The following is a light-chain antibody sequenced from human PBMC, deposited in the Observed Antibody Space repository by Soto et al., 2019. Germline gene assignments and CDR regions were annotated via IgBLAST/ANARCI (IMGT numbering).Light chain of an antibody. V-gene: IGKV3-20*01. Sequence: TQSPGTLSLSPGERATLSCRAVQSVTSTYIAWYQQKHGQAPRLIIYATSSRATDIPDRFIGYVSGTDVTITISGLEKEDGAVYYCHQYDSSTSTFGQGTKVDIK. J-gene: IGKJ1*01. CDR1: QSVTSTY. CDR2: ATS. CDR3: HQYDSSTST.